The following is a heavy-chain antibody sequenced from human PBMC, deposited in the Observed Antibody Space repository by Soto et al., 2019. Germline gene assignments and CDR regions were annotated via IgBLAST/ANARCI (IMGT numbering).Heavy chain of an antibody. V-gene: IGHV3-30-3*01. CDR2: ISYDGSNK. CDR3: ARDAGYSSGWDIFSYYYGMDV. J-gene: IGHJ6*02. CDR1: GFTFSDYY. Sequence: QVQLVESGGGLVKPGGSLRLSCAASGFTFSDYYMSWIRQAPGKGLEWVAVISYDGSNKYYADSVKGRFTISRDNSKNTLYLQMNSLRAEDTAVYYCARDAGYSSGWDIFSYYYGMDVWGQGTTVTVSS. D-gene: IGHD6-19*01.